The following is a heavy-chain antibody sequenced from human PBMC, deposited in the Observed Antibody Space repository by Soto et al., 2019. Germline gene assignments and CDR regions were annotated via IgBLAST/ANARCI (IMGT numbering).Heavy chain of an antibody. Sequence: EVQLLESGGGLVQPGGSLRLSCVASGFTFSGNVMSWVRQAPGKGLEWISIISGSGGSTYYADSVKGRFTISRDNSNNTLYLQMHSLTAADTAVYYCAKNGCGGDCYSSVAGNRFDPWGQGTLVTVSS. CDR2: ISGSGGST. J-gene: IGHJ5*02. D-gene: IGHD2-21*02. V-gene: IGHV3-23*01. CDR1: GFTFSGNV. CDR3: AKNGCGGDCYSSVAGNRFDP.